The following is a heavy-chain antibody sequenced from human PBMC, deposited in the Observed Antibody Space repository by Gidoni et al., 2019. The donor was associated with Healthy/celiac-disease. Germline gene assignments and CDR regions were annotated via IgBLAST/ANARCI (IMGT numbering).Heavy chain of an antibody. CDR2: IRWNSGRI. CDR3: AKGFEYSSSRGAFDI. V-gene: IGHV3-9*01. D-gene: IGHD6-6*01. J-gene: IGHJ3*02. Sequence: EVQLVESGGGLVQPGRSLRLSCAAAGFPFVDYAMHWVRQAPGKGVEWVSGIRWNSGRIGYADSVKGRFTISRDNAKNSLYLQMNSLRAEDTALYYCAKGFEYSSSRGAFDIWGQGTMVTVSS. CDR1: GFPFVDYA.